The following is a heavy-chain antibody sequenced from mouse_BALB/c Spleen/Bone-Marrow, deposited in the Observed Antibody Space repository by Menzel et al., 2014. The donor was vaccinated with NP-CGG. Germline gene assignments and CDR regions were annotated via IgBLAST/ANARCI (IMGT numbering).Heavy chain of an antibody. V-gene: IGHV1-42*01. CDR1: GYAFTSYN. Sequence: VQLKESGPELVKPGASVKVSCKASGYAFTSYNMYWVKQSHGKSLEWIGEINPSNGGTNFNEKFKSKATLTVDKSSNTAYVQLSSLTSEDSAVYHCTRSNYGYWFFDVWGAGTTVTVSS. CDR3: TRSNYGYWFFDV. CDR2: INPSNGGT. D-gene: IGHD1-1*01. J-gene: IGHJ1*01.